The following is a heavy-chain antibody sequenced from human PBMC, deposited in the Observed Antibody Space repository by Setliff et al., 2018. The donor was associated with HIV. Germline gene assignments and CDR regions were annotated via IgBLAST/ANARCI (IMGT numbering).Heavy chain of an antibody. Sequence: ASVKVSCKASGYTFINYHITWVRQAPGQGLEWVGSISASSVNTNYTQGRVTMTTDISTSTAYMELRSLRSADSAVYYCVRGVTRDISGYYRDEYFQHWGQGTPVTVSS. D-gene: IGHD3-22*01. J-gene: IGHJ1*01. CDR3: VRGVTRDISGYYRDEYFQH. CDR1: GYTFINYH. CDR2: ISASSVNT. V-gene: IGHV1-18*01.